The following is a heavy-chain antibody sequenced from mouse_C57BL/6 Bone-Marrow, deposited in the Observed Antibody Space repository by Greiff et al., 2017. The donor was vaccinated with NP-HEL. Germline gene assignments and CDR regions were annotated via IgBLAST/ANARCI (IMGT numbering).Heavy chain of an antibody. CDR1: GFTFSDYG. D-gene: IGHD1-1*01. CDR3: ARDYGSSYYAMDY. CDR2: ISSGSSTI. J-gene: IGHJ4*01. Sequence: DVHLVESGGGLVKPGGSLKLSCAASGFTFSDYGMHWVRQAPEKGLEWVAYISSGSSTIYYADTVKGRFTISRDNAKNTLFLQMTSLRSEDTAMYYCARDYGSSYYAMDYGGQGTSVTVSS. V-gene: IGHV5-17*01.